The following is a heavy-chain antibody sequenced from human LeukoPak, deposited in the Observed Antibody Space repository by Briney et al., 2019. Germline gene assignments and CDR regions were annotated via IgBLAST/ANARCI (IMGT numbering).Heavy chain of an antibody. Sequence: GGSLRLSCSASGFTFSAYWMTWVRQAPGQGLEWVANIKQDGSEKYYVDSVKGRFTISRDNAKNSLYLQMNSLRAEDTAVYYCAREGLESFDYWGQGTLVTVSS. D-gene: IGHD1-1*01. CDR3: AREGLESFDY. CDR2: IKQDGSEK. J-gene: IGHJ4*02. CDR1: GFTFSAYW. V-gene: IGHV3-7*01.